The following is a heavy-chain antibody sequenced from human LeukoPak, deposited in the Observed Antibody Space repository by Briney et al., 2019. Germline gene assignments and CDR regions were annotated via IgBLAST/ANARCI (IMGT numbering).Heavy chain of an antibody. J-gene: IGHJ4*02. V-gene: IGHV3-11*01. D-gene: IGHD2-2*01. Sequence: GGSLRLSCAASGFTFSDYYMSWIRQAPGKGLEWVSYISSSGSTIYYADSVKGRFTISRDSAKNSLYLQMNSLRAEDTAVYYCARDTEYCSSTSCSKAFDYWGQGTLVTVSS. CDR1: GFTFSDYY. CDR2: ISSSGSTI. CDR3: ARDTEYCSSTSCSKAFDY.